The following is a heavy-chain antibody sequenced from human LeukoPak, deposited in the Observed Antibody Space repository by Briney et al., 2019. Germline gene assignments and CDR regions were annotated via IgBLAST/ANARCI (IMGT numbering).Heavy chain of an antibody. CDR3: AKDGPWLDY. V-gene: IGHV3-30*02. D-gene: IGHD6-19*01. Sequence: GGSLRLSCAASGFTFSSYSMNWVRQAPGKGLEWVAFTRYDGSKKYYADSVEGRFTISRDNSKNTLDLQMNSLRAEDTAVYYCAKDGPWLDYWGQGTLVTVSS. CDR2: TRYDGSKK. CDR1: GFTFSSYS. J-gene: IGHJ4*02.